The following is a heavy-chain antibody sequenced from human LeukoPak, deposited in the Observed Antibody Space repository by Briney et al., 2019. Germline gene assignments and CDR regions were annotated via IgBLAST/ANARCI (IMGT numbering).Heavy chain of an antibody. CDR1: GFTFNDYY. Sequence: PGGSLRLSCAASGFTFNDYYMSWIRQAPGKGLEWLSYINIGGTNTHYADSVKGRFTISRDNAKKSLYLEMNSLRAEDTAVYYCATDGAGFDTWGLGALVTVSS. CDR3: ATDGAGFDT. V-gene: IGHV3-11*01. J-gene: IGHJ5*02. CDR2: INIGGTNT.